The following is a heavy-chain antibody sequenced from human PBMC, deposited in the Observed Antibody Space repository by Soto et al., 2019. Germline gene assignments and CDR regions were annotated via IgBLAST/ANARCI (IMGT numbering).Heavy chain of an antibody. CDR2: INTNTGNP. Sequence: QVQLVQSGSELKKPGASVKVSCKASGYTFTSYAMSWVRQAPGQGLEWMRWINTNTGNPTYAQGFTGRFVFSLDTSVSTAYLPICSLKAEDTAVYYCASGPVSHCSGGSCYSESYYYGMDVWGQGTTVTVSS. CDR3: ASGPVSHCSGGSCYSESYYYGMDV. J-gene: IGHJ6*02. D-gene: IGHD2-15*01. CDR1: GYTFTSYA. V-gene: IGHV7-4-1*01.